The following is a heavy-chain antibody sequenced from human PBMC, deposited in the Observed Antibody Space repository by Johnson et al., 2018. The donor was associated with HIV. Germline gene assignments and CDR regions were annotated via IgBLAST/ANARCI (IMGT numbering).Heavy chain of an antibody. V-gene: IGHV3-30*04. CDR1: GFTFSSYP. D-gene: IGHD4-23*01. Sequence: QVQLVESGGGVVQPGRSLRLSCAVSGFTFSSYPMHWVRQAPGKGLEWVAVISYDGSNKYYADSVKGSFTLSRDHSKNTLSLQMNSLRAEDTAVYYCARVTQQVVRVGSDAFDIWGQGTMVTVSS. CDR3: ARVTQQVVRVGSDAFDI. CDR2: ISYDGSNK. J-gene: IGHJ3*02.